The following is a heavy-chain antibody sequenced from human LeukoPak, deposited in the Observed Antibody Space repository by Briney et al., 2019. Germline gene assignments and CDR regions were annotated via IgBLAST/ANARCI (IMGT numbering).Heavy chain of an antibody. CDR2: IYYSGST. Sequence: SETLSLTCTVSGGSISSGGYYWSWIRQHPGKGLEWIGYIYYSGSTYYNPSLKSRVTISVDTSKNQFSLKLSSVTAADTAVYYCARGHYDFWSGRRPDAFDIWGQGTMVTVSS. CDR1: GGSISSGGYY. D-gene: IGHD3-3*01. J-gene: IGHJ3*02. V-gene: IGHV4-31*03. CDR3: ARGHYDFWSGRRPDAFDI.